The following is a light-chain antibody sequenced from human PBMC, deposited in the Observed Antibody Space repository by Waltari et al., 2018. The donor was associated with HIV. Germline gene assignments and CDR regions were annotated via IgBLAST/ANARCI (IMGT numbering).Light chain of an antibody. Sequence: EIVLTQSPATLSLSPGERATLSCRASQSVSSSLAWYQQKPGQAPRLLIYDASNRSSGIPSRFSGSGSGTDFTLTISSLEREDIAVYYCERRSNPCTFGPGTKVDSK. CDR2: DAS. V-gene: IGKV3-11*01. J-gene: IGKJ3*01. CDR3: ERRSNPCT. CDR1: QSVSSS.